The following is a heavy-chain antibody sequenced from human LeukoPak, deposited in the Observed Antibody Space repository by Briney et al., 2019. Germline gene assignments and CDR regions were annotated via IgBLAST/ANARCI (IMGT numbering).Heavy chain of an antibody. J-gene: IGHJ6*02. Sequence: SETLSLTCTVSGGSISSYYWSWIRQPPGKGLEWIGYIYYSGSTNYNPSLKNRVTISVDTSKNQFSLKLSSVTAADTAVYYCARHVSSIAAAGYYYGMDVWGQGTTVTVSS. CDR3: ARHVSSIAAAGYYYGMDV. D-gene: IGHD6-13*01. CDR2: IYYSGST. V-gene: IGHV4-59*08. CDR1: GGSISSYY.